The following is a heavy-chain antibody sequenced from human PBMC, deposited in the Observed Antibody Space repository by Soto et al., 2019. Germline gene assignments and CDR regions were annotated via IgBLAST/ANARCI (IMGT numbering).Heavy chain of an antibody. V-gene: IGHV1-69*01. J-gene: IGHJ6*02. CDR3: ARGGVGATNYYYYGMDV. Sequence: QVQLVQSGAEVKKPGSSVKVSCKASGGTFSSYAISWVRQAPGQGLEWMGGIIPIFGTANYAQKFQGRVTITADESTRTAYMELSSLRSEDTAVYYCARGGVGATNYYYYGMDVWGQGTTVTVSS. CDR2: IIPIFGTA. CDR1: GGTFSSYA. D-gene: IGHD1-26*01.